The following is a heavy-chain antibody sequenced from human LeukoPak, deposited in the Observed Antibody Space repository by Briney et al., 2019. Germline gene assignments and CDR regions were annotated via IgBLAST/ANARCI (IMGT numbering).Heavy chain of an antibody. Sequence: SQTLSLTCTVSGGSISSGGYYWSWIRQPAGKGLEWIGRIFSSGITTYNPSLTSRVTMSVDSSKNQFSLRLNSVTAADTAVYYCARVTWEGSDWYPDFDCWGQGILVTVSS. CDR2: IFSSGIT. D-gene: IGHD6-13*01. J-gene: IGHJ4*02. CDR1: GGSISSGGYY. CDR3: ARVTWEGSDWYPDFDC. V-gene: IGHV4-61*02.